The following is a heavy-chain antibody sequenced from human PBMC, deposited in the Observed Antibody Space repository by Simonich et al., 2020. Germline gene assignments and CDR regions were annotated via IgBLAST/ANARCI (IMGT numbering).Heavy chain of an antibody. Sequence: EVQLVESGGGLVQPGGSLRLSCAASGFTFSSYWMSWVRQAPGKGLEWVANKKQEESEKYYVYSVKGRFTISRDNAKNSLYLQMNSLRAEDTAVYYCARDREVYGSGSYYNYWGQGTLVTVSS. V-gene: IGHV3-7*01. CDR1: GFTFSSYW. J-gene: IGHJ4*02. CDR2: KKQEESEK. CDR3: ARDREVYGSGSYYNY. D-gene: IGHD3-10*01.